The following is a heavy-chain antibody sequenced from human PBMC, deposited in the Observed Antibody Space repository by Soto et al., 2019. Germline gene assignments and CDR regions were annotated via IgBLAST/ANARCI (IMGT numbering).Heavy chain of an antibody. CDR3: AREDRGISYVDNSDYYRPYYFYY. V-gene: IGHV3-30-3*01. Sequence: QVQLVESGGGVVQPGRSLRLSCVASGFTFSTYAMHWVRQAPGKGLEWVTVVSFDGSNKYYADSVQGRFTVSRDNSKNTLYLQMSSLRPEGRAVYYCAREDRGISYVDNSDYYRPYYFYYWGQGTLVTVSS. D-gene: IGHD3-22*01. J-gene: IGHJ4*02. CDR1: GFTFSTYA. CDR2: VSFDGSNK.